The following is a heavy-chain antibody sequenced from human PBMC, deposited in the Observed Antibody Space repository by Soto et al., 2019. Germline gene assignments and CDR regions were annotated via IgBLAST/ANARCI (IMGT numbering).Heavy chain of an antibody. J-gene: IGHJ6*02. CDR2: TYYRSKWYN. CDR1: GDSVSSNSAA. V-gene: IGHV6-1*01. CDR3: ARDRGLRQDGWTDYYYGMDV. Sequence: QVQLQQSGPGLVKSSQTLSLTCAISGDSVSSNSAAWNWIRQSPSRGLEWLGRTYYRSKWYNDYAVSVKSRITINPDTSKNQFSLQLNSVTPEDTAVYYCARDRGLRQDGWTDYYYGMDVWGQGTTVTVSS. D-gene: IGHD3-3*01.